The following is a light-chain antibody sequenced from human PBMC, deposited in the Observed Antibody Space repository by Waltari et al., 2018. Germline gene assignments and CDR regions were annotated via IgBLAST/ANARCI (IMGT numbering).Light chain of an antibody. V-gene: IGKV3-15*01. CDR2: HAS. J-gene: IGKJ5*01. Sequence: EIVMTQSPATLSVSPGESATISCRASQSVSSNSAWYQQKPGQAPRLLIYHASTRATGIPARFSGSGSGTEFTLTISSLQSEDFAVYYCHHYYNWPMTFGQGTRLEIK. CDR1: QSVSSN. CDR3: HHYYNWPMT.